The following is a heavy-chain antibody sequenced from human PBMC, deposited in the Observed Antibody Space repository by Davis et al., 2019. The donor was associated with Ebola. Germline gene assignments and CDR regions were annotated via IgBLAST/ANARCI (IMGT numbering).Heavy chain of an antibody. J-gene: IGHJ3*02. CDR1: GYAFTNYL. CDR2: IHPRDGNT. Sequence: ASVKVSCKASGYAFTNYLVHWVRQAPGQGLEWMGLIHPRDGNTIYAQRFQGRVTMTRDTATDTVDMELSSLTSDDTAVYYCAKEDESPDMWGQRTVVTVSS. V-gene: IGHV1-46*01. CDR3: AKEDESPDM.